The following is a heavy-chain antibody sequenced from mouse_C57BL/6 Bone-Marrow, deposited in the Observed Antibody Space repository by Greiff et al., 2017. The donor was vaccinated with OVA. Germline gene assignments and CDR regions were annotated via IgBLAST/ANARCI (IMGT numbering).Heavy chain of an antibody. CDR1: GFTFSDYG. CDR2: ISSGSSTI. V-gene: IGHV5-17*01. Sequence: DVHLVESGGGLVQPGGSLKLSCAASGFTFSDYGMHWVRQAPEKGLEWVAYISSGSSTIYYADTVKGRFTISRDNAKNTLFLQMTSLRSEDTAMYYCARADYYGSSSPVWGTGTTVTVSS. J-gene: IGHJ1*03. D-gene: IGHD1-1*01. CDR3: ARADYYGSSSPV.